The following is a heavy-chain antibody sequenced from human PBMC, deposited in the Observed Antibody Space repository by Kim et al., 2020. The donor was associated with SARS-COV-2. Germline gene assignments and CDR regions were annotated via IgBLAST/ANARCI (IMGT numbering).Heavy chain of an antibody. D-gene: IGHD2-15*01. V-gene: IGHV3-11*06. J-gene: IGHJ4*02. Sequence: EVSVTGRFTISQNNDKNAMYLQMNSLRAEDTTVYYCATTYCSGGSCYLDYWGQGTLVTVSS. CDR3: ATTYCSGGSCYLDY.